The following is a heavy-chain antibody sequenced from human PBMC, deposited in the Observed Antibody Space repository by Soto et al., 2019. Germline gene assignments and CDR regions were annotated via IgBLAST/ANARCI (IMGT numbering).Heavy chain of an antibody. J-gene: IGHJ6*02. CDR3: AKIMIQGVLVDALDV. V-gene: IGHV3-23*01. Sequence: DVQLLESGGGVVQPGGSLRLSCAASGFVFRNLTMNWVRQAPGKGLEYVAIFSFNGGVIFDADSVRGRFTISRDNAKNILYLDMTNLRPEDSGVYYCAKIMIQGVLVDALDVWGRGTTVTVS. D-gene: IGHD3-10*01. CDR2: FSFNGGVI. CDR1: GFVFRNLT.